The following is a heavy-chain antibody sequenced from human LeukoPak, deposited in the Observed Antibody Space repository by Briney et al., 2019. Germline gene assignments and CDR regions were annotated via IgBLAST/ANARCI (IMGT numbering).Heavy chain of an antibody. Sequence: GGSLRLSCAVSEFSGGSKYMTWVRHAPGKGLEWVSLIYSGGSTYYADSVKGRFTIPRDNSKNTLYLQMNSLRAEDTAVYYCAKGPGAGNYWGQGTLVTVSS. CDR2: IYSGGST. CDR1: EFSGGSKY. CDR3: AKGPGAGNY. J-gene: IGHJ4*02. D-gene: IGHD1-26*01. V-gene: IGHV3-53*01.